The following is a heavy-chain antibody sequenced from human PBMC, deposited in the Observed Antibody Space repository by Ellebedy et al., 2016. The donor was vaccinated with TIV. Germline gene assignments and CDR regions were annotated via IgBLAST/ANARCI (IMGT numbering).Heavy chain of an antibody. CDR3: ARDSIGFGEVY. D-gene: IGHD3-10*01. CDR2: IKQDGSEK. V-gene: IGHV3-7*01. J-gene: IGHJ4*02. CDR1: GFTFSRNW. Sequence: GESLKISCEASGFTFSRNWISWFRLAPGKGLEWVANIKQDGSEKYYVDSVKGRFTISRDNAKNSLYLQMNSLRAEDTAVYYCARDSIGFGEVYWGQGTLVTVSS.